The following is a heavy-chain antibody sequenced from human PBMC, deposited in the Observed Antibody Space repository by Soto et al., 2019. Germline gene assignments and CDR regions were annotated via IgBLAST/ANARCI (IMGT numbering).Heavy chain of an antibody. CDR1: GFSFSTYP. D-gene: IGHD4-17*01. CDR3: AKILSTVTTYYYGMDA. Sequence: VGSLRLSCAASGFSFSTYPMVWARQAPGKRLEAVSSISGSGDKTYYKDSVKGRFTISRDNSKNTVDLQMNSLRPEDTAVYYCAKILSTVTTYYYGMDAWGQGTTVTVSS. J-gene: IGHJ6*02. CDR2: ISGSGDKT. V-gene: IGHV3-23*01.